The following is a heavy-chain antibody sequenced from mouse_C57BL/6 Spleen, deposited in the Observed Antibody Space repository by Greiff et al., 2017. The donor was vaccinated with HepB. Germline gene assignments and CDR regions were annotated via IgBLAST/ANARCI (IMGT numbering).Heavy chain of an antibody. V-gene: IGHV1-64*01. J-gene: IGHJ2*01. CDR3: ARSDGSKNFDD. D-gene: IGHD1-1*01. Sequence: VQLQQPGAELVKPGASVKLSCKASGYTFTSYWMHWVKQRPGQGLEWIGMIHPNSGSTNYNEKFKSKATLTVDKSSSTAYMQLSSLTSEDSAVYYCARSDGSKNFDDWGQGTTLTVSS. CDR2: IHPNSGST. CDR1: GYTFTSYW.